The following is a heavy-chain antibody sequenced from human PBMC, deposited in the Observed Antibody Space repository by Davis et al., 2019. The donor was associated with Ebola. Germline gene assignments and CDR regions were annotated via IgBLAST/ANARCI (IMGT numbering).Heavy chain of an antibody. Sequence: SETLSLTCTVSGGSISSYYWSWIRQPPGKGLEWIGYIYYSGSTNYNPSLKSRVTISVDTSKNQFSLKLSSVTAADTAVYYCARVDGSGWSRFDPWGQGTLVTVSS. CDR3: ARVDGSGWSRFDP. CDR2: IYYSGST. CDR1: GGSISSYY. V-gene: IGHV4-59*01. J-gene: IGHJ5*02. D-gene: IGHD6-19*01.